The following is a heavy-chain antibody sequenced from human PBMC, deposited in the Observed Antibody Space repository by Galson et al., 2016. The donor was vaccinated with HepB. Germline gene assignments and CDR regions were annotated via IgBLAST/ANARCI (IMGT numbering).Heavy chain of an antibody. D-gene: IGHD3-22*01. V-gene: IGHV4-38-2*02. CDR3: ARDTYFYDTSGYPQRVFDY. CDR1: GYSISSGYY. CDR2: LYHSGSA. J-gene: IGHJ4*02. Sequence: ETLSLTCAVSGYSISSGYYWGWIRQPPGKGMEWIGSLYHSGSANYNPSLKSRVTISVDTSKNQFSLKLNSVTAADTAIYFCARDTYFYDTSGYPQRVFDYWGQGTLVTVSS.